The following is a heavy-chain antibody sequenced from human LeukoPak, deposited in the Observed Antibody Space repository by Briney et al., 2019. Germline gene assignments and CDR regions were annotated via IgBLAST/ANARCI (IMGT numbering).Heavy chain of an antibody. CDR1: RFTFSTYA. CDR3: AKVSYYDSSGYSDY. J-gene: IGHJ4*02. V-gene: IGHV3-23*01. CDR2: ISGSGGST. Sequence: GGSLRLSCAASRFTFSTYAMSWVRQAPGKGLEWVSAISGSGGSTYYADSVKGRFTISRDNPKNTLYLQMNSLRAEDTAVYYCAKVSYYDSSGYSDYWGQGTLVTVSS. D-gene: IGHD3-22*01.